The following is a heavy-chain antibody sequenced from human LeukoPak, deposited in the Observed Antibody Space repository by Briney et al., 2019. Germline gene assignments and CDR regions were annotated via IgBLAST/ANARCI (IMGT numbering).Heavy chain of an antibody. J-gene: IGHJ6*02. CDR1: GFTFSSYT. D-gene: IGHD3-3*01. V-gene: IGHV3-23*01. Sequence: GGSLRLSCAASGFTFSSYTMTWDRQAPAKGLKWVSPISGSGGSTYYADSVKGRSTISRDNSKNTLYLQMNSLRAEDTAVYYCAKRRGFFGRGMDVWGQGTTVTVSS. CDR2: ISGSGGST. CDR3: AKRRGFFGRGMDV.